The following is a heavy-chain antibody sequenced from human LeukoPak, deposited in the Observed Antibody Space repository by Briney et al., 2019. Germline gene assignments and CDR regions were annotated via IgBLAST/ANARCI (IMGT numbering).Heavy chain of an antibody. CDR1: GFTFSSYW. D-gene: IGHD3-16*01. V-gene: IGHV3-74*01. CDR3: VRGGVDY. J-gene: IGHJ4*02. Sequence: GGSLRLSCAVSGFTFSSYWMHWVRQAPGKGLVWVSGINSDGSSTTYADSVKGRFTVSRDNAKNTLYLQMNSLRAEDTAVYYCVRGGVDYWGQGTLVTVSS. CDR2: INSDGSST.